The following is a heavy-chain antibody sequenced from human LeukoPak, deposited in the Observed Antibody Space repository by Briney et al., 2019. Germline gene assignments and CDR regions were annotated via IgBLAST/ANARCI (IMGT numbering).Heavy chain of an antibody. J-gene: IGHJ4*02. CDR1: GFTFSNYG. D-gene: IGHD3-22*01. V-gene: IGHV3-30*18. Sequence: GRSLRLSCATSGFTFSNYGMHWVRQAPGKGMEWVAVISYDGSNKYYADSVKGRFAISRDNSKNTLYLRMDSLRAEDTAVYYCAKDPRITTIVGLYYFDYWGQGTLVTVSS. CDR3: AKDPRITTIVGLYYFDY. CDR2: ISYDGSNK.